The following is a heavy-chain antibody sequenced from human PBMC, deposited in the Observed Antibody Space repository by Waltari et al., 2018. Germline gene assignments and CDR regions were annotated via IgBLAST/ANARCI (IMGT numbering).Heavy chain of an antibody. J-gene: IGHJ4*02. D-gene: IGHD1-26*01. CDR1: GGSISSSSYY. Sequence: QLQLQESGPGLVKPSETLSLTCNVSGGSISSSSYYWGWIRQPPGKGLEWIGSIYYSGSTSYNPSLKSRVTISVDTSKNQFSLKLSSVTAADTAVYYCARLPRSYRGPNYFDYWGQGTLVTVSS. CDR3: ARLPRSYRGPNYFDY. CDR2: IYYSGST. V-gene: IGHV4-39*07.